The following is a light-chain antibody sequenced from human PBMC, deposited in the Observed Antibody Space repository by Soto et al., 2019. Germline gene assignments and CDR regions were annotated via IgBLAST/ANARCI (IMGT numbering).Light chain of an antibody. J-gene: IGKJ1*01. CDR2: DVS. Sequence: EIVLTQSPATLSLSPWERATLSCRASQSVRSNLAWYQHKPGQAPRLLIYDVSNRATGIPGRFSGSGFGTDFTLTISNVEPEDCAVYYCQQRDNWPWTFGQGAKVEIK. CDR3: QQRDNWPWT. CDR1: QSVRSN. V-gene: IGKV3-11*01.